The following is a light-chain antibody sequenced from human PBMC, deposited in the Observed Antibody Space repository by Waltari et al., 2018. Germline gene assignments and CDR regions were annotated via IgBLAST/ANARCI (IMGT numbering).Light chain of an antibody. CDR3: QQYYGTPPYT. Sequence: DIVMTQSPDSLAVSLGERATINFKSSQSVLYSSNNRNYLAWYQQKPGQPPRLLIYWASTRESGVPDRFSGSGSGTEFTLTISSLQAEDVAVYYCQQYYGTPPYTFGQGTKLEIK. CDR1: QSVLYSSNNRNY. J-gene: IGKJ2*01. V-gene: IGKV4-1*01. CDR2: WAS.